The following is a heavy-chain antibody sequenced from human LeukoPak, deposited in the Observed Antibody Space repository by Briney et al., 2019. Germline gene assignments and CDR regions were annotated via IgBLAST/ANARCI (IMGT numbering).Heavy chain of an antibody. CDR3: ARESPAAYYFDY. J-gene: IGHJ4*02. Sequence: KPSETLSLTCTVSGGSISSYYWSWIRQPPGKGLEWIGYIYDSGSTNYNPSLKSRVTISVDTSKNQFSLKLSSVTAADTAVYYCARESPAAYYFDYWGQGTLVTVSS. CDR2: IYDSGST. V-gene: IGHV4-59*01. CDR1: GGSISSYY. D-gene: IGHD2-2*01.